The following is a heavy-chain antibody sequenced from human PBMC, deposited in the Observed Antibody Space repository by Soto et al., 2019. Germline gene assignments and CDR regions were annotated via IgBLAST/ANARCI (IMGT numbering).Heavy chain of an antibody. J-gene: IGHJ6*02. D-gene: IGHD3-3*01. Sequence: SETLSLTCTVSGGSISSSSYYWGWIRQPPGKGLEWIGSIYYSGSTYYNPSLKSRVTISVDTSKNQFSLKLSSVTAADTAVYYFARYYDFWSGYKRVRNYYYYYGMDVWGQGTTVTVSS. CDR1: GGSISSSSYY. CDR3: ARYYDFWSGYKRVRNYYYYYGMDV. CDR2: IYYSGST. V-gene: IGHV4-39*01.